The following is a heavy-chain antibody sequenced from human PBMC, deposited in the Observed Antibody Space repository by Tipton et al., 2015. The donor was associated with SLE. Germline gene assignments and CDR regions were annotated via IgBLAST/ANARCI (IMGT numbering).Heavy chain of an antibody. J-gene: IGHJ4*02. D-gene: IGHD1-26*01. CDR3: ARGGGSYYDY. Sequence: TLSLTCTVSGGSISGYCWSWIRQPAGKGLEWIGRIYSSGSTIYNPSLKSRLTLSLDTSKKQFSLRVRSVTAADTAVYYCARGGGSYYDYWGQGTLVTVSS. CDR2: IYSSGST. CDR1: GGSISGYC. V-gene: IGHV4-4*07.